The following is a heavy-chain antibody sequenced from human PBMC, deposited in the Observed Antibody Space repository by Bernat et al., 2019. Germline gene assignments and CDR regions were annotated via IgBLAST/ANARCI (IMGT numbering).Heavy chain of an antibody. CDR1: GFTFSSFG. J-gene: IGHJ4*02. D-gene: IGHD6-19*01. CDR3: AKDSLYSSGWYGVGD. Sequence: QVHLVESGGGVVQPGRSLRLSCAASGFTFSSFGIHWVRQAPGKGLEWVAAISHDRNTLYYADSVKGRFTISTADSKNTLYLQLDSLRAEDTAMYYCAKDSLYSSGWYGVGDWGQGTLVTVAS. V-gene: IGHV3-30*18. CDR2: ISHDRNTL.